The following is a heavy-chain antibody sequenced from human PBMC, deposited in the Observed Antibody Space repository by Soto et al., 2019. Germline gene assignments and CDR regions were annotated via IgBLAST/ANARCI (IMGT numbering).Heavy chain of an antibody. CDR2: NNHSGST. CDR3: ARVKTSRLFVVPAAYSNSFDI. V-gene: IGHV4-34*01. D-gene: IGHD2-2*01. J-gene: IGHJ3*02. Sequence: PSLTMRLTWAVYGGTFVDYCWTWILQPPETGLERSGENNHSGSTNYNPSLKGRVTVSVDAYKNQFFLELRSVAAADTAVYYCARVKTSRLFVVPAAYSNSFDIWGQGTMVTVSS. CDR1: GGTFVDYC.